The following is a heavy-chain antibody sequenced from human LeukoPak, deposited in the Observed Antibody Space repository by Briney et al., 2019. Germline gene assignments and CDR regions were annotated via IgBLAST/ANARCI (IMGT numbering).Heavy chain of an antibody. V-gene: IGHV3-33*06. J-gene: IGHJ4*02. CDR3: AKDAQRGFDYSNSLQY. CDR2: IWSDGTNQ. D-gene: IGHD4-11*01. Sequence: GGSLRLSCAASGFTFSHYAMHWVRQAPGEGLEWVAVIWSDGTNQYYADSVKGRFTIYRDDFQKRVFLQMNNLRVEDTALYYCAKDAQRGFDYSNSLQYWGQGALVTVSS. CDR1: GFTFSHYA.